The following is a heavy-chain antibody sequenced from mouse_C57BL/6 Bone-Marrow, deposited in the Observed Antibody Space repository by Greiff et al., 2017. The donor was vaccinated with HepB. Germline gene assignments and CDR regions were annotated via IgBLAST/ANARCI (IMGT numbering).Heavy chain of an antibody. CDR3: ARMVGYYVSWYFDV. J-gene: IGHJ1*03. D-gene: IGHD1-1*01. V-gene: IGHV1-64*01. Sequence: QVQLKQPGAELVKPGASVKLSCKASGYTFTSYWMHWVKQRPGQGLEWIGMIHPNSGSTNYNEKFKSKATLTVDKHSSTAYMQLSSLTSEDSAVYYCARMVGYYVSWYFDVWGTGTTVTVSS. CDR2: IHPNSGST. CDR1: GYTFTSYW.